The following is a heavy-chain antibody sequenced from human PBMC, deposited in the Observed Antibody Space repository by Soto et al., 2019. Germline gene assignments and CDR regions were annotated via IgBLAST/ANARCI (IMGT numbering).Heavy chain of an antibody. CDR1: AFTFSSCE. D-gene: IGHD2-15*01. CDR2: ISNTGNTI. V-gene: IGHV3-48*03. Sequence: EVQLVESGGGLVQPGGSLTLSCAASAFTFSSCEMNWVRQAPGQRLQWVSHISNTGNTIFYADSVRGRFTISRDNAKKSLFLQMSSLRAEDTAVYYCATGLRGYSYGPEYWGQGTLVTVSS. J-gene: IGHJ4*02. CDR3: ATGLRGYSYGPEY.